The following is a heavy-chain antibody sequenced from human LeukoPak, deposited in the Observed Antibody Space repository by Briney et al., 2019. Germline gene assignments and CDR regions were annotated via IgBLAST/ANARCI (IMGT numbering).Heavy chain of an antibody. D-gene: IGHD2-15*01. V-gene: IGHV3-23*01. CDR2: ITASGGP. CDR3: VKDGRTSAPC. CDR1: GFTFSKYA. J-gene: IGHJ4*02. Sequence: PGGSLRLSCAASGFTFSKYAMSWVRQAPRQGLELVSGITASGGPSSADSVKGRFTISTDNPKNMVYLQMNRLRDEDSAVYYCVKDGRTSAPCWGQGTLVSVSS.